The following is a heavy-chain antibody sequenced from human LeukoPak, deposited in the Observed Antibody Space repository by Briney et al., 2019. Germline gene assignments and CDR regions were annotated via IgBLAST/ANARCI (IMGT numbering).Heavy chain of an antibody. CDR2: ISGSGGST. Sequence: GGSLRLSCAASGFTFSSYAMSWVRQAPGKGLEWVSAISGSGGSTYYADSVKGQFTISRDNSKNTLYLQMNSLRAEDTAVYYCAKDGGIAVANNYYYYGMDVWGQGTTVTVSS. CDR3: AKDGGIAVANNYYYYGMDV. D-gene: IGHD6-19*01. V-gene: IGHV3-23*01. J-gene: IGHJ6*02. CDR1: GFTFSSYA.